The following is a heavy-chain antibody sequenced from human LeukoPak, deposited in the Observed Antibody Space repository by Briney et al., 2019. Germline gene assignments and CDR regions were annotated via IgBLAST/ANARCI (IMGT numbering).Heavy chain of an antibody. CDR3: AKATGYLL. CDR2: ISAGATRT. V-gene: IGHV3-23*01. Sequence: GGSLRLSCAASGFNFRNYAMAWVRQAPGKGLEWVSGISAGATRTYYAASVRGRFTISRDNSQNTLYLHMNSLRAEDTAVYYCAKATGYLLWGQGTLVTVSS. CDR1: GFNFRNYA. D-gene: IGHD1-14*01. J-gene: IGHJ4*02.